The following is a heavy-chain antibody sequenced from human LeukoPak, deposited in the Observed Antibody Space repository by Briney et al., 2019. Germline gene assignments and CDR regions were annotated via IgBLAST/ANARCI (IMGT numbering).Heavy chain of an antibody. V-gene: IGHV4-59*12. J-gene: IGHJ5*02. CDR2: IYYSGSA. Sequence: SETLSLTCTVSGGSISSYYWSWIRQPPGKGLEWIGYIYYSGSANYNPSLKSRVTISVDTSKNQFSLKLSSVTAADTAVYYCARAVEGLDPWGQGTLVTVSS. D-gene: IGHD4-23*01. CDR3: ARAVEGLDP. CDR1: GGSISSYY.